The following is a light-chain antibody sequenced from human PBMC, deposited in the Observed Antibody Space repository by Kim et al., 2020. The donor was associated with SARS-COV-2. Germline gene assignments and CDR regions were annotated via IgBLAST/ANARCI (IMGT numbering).Light chain of an antibody. CDR1: SGSVSTSSY. Sequence: QTVVTQEPLFSVSPGGTVTLTCGLSSGSVSTSSYPSWYQQTPGQAPRTLIYNTNTRSSGVPDRFSGSILGNKAALTITGAQADDESDYYCVLYMGSGIWVFGGGTQLTVL. V-gene: IGLV8-61*01. CDR2: NTN. CDR3: VLYMGSGIWV. J-gene: IGLJ3*02.